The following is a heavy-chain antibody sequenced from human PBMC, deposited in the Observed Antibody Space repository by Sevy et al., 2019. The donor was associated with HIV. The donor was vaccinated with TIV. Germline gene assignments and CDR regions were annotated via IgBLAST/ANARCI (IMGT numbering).Heavy chain of an antibody. D-gene: IGHD3-10*01. CDR1: GFTFSSYS. V-gene: IGHV3-21*01. CDR3: ARVERSGRSFYGMDV. J-gene: IGHJ6*02. CDR2: ISSSSSYI. Sequence: GGSLRLSCAASGFTFSSYSMNWVRQAPGKGLEWVSSISSSSSYIYYADSVKGRFTISRDNAKNSLYLQMNSLRAEDTAEYYCARVERSGRSFYGMDVWGQGTTVTVSS.